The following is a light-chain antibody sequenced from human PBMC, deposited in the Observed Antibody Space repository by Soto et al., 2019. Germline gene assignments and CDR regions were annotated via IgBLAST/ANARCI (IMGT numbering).Light chain of an antibody. CDR3: QQYSSHST. J-gene: IGKJ1*01. Sequence: DIQMTQSPSSLSASVGDRVTITFRASQGISTYLNWYQQKPGKAPKLLIYAASSLQSGVPSRFSGSGSETDFTLTISSLQPDDFATYYCQQYSSHSTFGQGTKVDIK. V-gene: IGKV1-39*01. CDR2: AAS. CDR1: QGISTY.